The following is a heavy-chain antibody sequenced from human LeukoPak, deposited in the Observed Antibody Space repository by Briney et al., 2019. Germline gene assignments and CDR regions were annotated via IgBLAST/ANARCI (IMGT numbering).Heavy chain of an antibody. Sequence: SETLSLTCAVYGGSFRGYYWSWIRQPPGKGLEWIGEINHSGSTNYNPSLKSRVTISVDTSKNQFALKVSSVTAADTAVYYCARQAPFRPASRFGLGQREARAYYYYMDVWGKGTTVTISS. CDR2: INHSGST. CDR3: ARQAPFRPASRFGLGQREARAYYYYMDV. V-gene: IGHV4-34*01. D-gene: IGHD3-10*01. J-gene: IGHJ6*03. CDR1: GGSFRGYY.